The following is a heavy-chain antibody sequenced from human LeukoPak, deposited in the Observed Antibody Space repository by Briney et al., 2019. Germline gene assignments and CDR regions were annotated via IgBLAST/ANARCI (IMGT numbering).Heavy chain of an antibody. D-gene: IGHD7-27*01. V-gene: IGHV4-39*07. J-gene: IGHJ4*02. CDR1: GGSISTNNYY. CDR3: ARFSPRAMGNYLDF. CDR2: IYFSGST. Sequence: PSETLSLTCTVSGGSISTNNYYWGWIRQPPGKGLEWIGSIYFSGSTYYNPSLKSRVILSLDKSANQFSLNLSSVTAADTAVYYCARFSPRAMGNYLDFWGQGTLVTVSS.